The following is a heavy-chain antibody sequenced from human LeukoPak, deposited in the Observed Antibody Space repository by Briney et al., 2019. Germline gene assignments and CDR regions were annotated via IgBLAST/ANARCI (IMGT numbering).Heavy chain of an antibody. CDR3: ATGPAATFDY. D-gene: IGHD2-2*01. Sequence: SETLSLTCTVSGGSISSYYWSWIRQPPGKGLEWIGYIYYSGSTNYNPSLKSRVTISVDTSKNQFSLKLGSVTAADTAVYYCATGPAATFDYWGQGTLVTVSS. J-gene: IGHJ4*02. CDR2: IYYSGST. V-gene: IGHV4-59*01. CDR1: GGSISSYY.